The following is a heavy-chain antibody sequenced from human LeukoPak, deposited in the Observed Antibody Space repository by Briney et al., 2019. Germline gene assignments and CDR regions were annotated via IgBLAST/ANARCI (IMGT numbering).Heavy chain of an antibody. V-gene: IGHV4-34*01. Sequence: SETLSLTCAVYGESFSGYYWSWIRQPPGKGLEWIGEINHSGSTNNNPSLTSRVTISIDTSKNQFSLKLSSVTAADTAVYYCARAPYSLPDYWGQGTLVTVTS. CDR1: GESFSGYY. CDR2: INHSGST. CDR3: ARAPYSLPDY. D-gene: IGHD2-15*01. J-gene: IGHJ4*02.